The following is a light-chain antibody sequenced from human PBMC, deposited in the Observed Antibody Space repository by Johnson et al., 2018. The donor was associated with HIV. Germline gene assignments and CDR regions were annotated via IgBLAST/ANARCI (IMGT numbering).Light chain of an antibody. J-gene: IGLJ1*01. V-gene: IGLV1-51*02. CDR2: ENN. Sequence: HSVLTQPPSVSAAPGQKVTISCSGSNSNIGNNYVSWYQQLPGTAPKLLIYENNKRPSGIPDRFSGSKSGTSATLGIAGLQTGDEADYYCGTWDNSLSTGAVLGNRTKVTVL. CDR3: GTWDNSLSTGAV. CDR1: NSNIGNNY.